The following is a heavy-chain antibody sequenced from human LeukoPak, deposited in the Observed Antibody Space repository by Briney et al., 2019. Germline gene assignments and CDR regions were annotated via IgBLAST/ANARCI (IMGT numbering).Heavy chain of an antibody. CDR3: ARDYGDYVHYYYGMDV. J-gene: IGHJ6*02. D-gene: IGHD4-17*01. Sequence: ASVKVSCKASGYTFTSYYMHWVRQAPGQGLEWMGIINPSGGSTSYAQKFQGRVTMTRDTSTSTVYMELSSLRSEDTAVYYCARDYGDYVHYYYGMDVRGQGTTVTVSS. V-gene: IGHV1-46*01. CDR2: INPSGGST. CDR1: GYTFTSYY.